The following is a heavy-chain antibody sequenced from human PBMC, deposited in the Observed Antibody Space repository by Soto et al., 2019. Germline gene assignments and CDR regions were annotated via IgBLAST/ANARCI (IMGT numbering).Heavy chain of an antibody. CDR1: GFTFSNAW. CDR3: TPQHYDILTGYVDY. CDR2: IKSKTDGGTT. J-gene: IGHJ4*02. D-gene: IGHD3-9*01. V-gene: IGHV3-15*01. Sequence: EVQLVESGGGLVKPGGSLRLSCAASGFTFSNAWMSWVRQAPGKGLEWVGRIKSKTDGGTTDYAAPVKGRFTISRDDSKNTLYLQINSLKTEDTAVYYCTPQHYDILTGYVDYWGQGTLVTVSS.